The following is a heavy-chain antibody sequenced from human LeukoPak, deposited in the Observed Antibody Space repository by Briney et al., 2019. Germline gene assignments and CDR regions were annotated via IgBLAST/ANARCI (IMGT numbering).Heavy chain of an antibody. CDR3: ARDEGI. V-gene: IGHV3-21*01. CDR1: GFAFRYES. CDR2: ISRASTYI. Sequence: GGSLRLSCAASGFAFRYESMNWVRQVPERGLEWVASISRASTYIHYADSLEGRFTISRDNAKNSLYLQMSGLRVEDTGVYYCARDEGIWGQGTLVTVSS. J-gene: IGHJ4*02.